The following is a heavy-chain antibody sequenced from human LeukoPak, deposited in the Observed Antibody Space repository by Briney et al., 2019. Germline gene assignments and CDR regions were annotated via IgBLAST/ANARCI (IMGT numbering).Heavy chain of an antibody. J-gene: IGHJ4*02. D-gene: IGHD4-17*01. CDR1: GGSFSGYY. CDR2: INHSGST. CDR3: AILQRDYGDYTHFY. V-gene: IGHV4-34*01. Sequence: SETLSLTCAVYGGSFSGYYWSWIRQPPGKGLEWIGEINHSGSTNYNPSLKSRVTISVDTSKNQFSLKLSSVTAADTAVYYCAILQRDYGDYTHFYWGQGTLVTVSS.